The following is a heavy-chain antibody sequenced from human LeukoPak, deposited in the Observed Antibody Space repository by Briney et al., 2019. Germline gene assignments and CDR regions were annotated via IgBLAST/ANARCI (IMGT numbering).Heavy chain of an antibody. CDR1: AGSMGTYY. CDR2: IYYSGST. J-gene: IGHJ3*02. CDR3: ARNYWGGYGDFDI. Sequence: SPSPSLTCSVSAGSMGTYYWSSIRQPPGKALEWIGSIYYSGSTDYTPSLNNRATKSVDPSKSPFSLKMRSVTAADPAVYYRARNYWGGYGDFDIWVQGTMVTVSS. D-gene: IGHD4/OR15-4a*01. V-gene: IGHV4-59*08.